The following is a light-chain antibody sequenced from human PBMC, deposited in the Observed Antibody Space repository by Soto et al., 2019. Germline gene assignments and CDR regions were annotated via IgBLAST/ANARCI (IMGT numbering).Light chain of an antibody. CDR1: RSLQTW. CDR2: QAS. CDR3: QQYTCLWT. V-gene: IGKV1-5*03. J-gene: IGKJ1*01. Sequence: IQMTQSPSTLSASVGDRVTITCRASRSLQTWLAWYQQKPGKVPKLLIYQASSLQNGVPARFIGSGSGTGFTLTISSLQPDDVATYYCQQYTCLWTFGPGTKVDIK.